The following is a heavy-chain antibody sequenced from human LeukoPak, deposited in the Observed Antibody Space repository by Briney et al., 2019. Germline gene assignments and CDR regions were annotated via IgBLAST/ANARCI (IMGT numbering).Heavy chain of an antibody. Sequence: ASVKVSCKTSGYTFIDSYIHWVRQAPGQGLEWMGWISAYNGNTNYAQKLQGRVTMTTDTSTSTAYMELRSLRSDDTAVYYCAREPLHYDFWSGYAAPDAFDIWGQGTMVTVSS. J-gene: IGHJ3*02. D-gene: IGHD3-3*01. CDR3: AREPLHYDFWSGYAAPDAFDI. CDR2: ISAYNGNT. V-gene: IGHV1-18*04. CDR1: GYTFIDSY.